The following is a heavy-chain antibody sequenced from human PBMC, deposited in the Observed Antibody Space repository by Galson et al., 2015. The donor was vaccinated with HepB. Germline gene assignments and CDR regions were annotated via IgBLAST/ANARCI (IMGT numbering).Heavy chain of an antibody. CDR1: GYTFTSYG. Sequence: SVKVSCKASGYTFTSYGISWVRQAPGQGLEWMGWISAYNGNTNYAQKLQGRVTMTTDTSTSTAYMELRSLRSDDTAVYYCARNGDVVPAANWFDPWGQGTLVTISS. CDR3: ARNGDVVPAANWFDP. J-gene: IGHJ5*02. V-gene: IGHV1-18*01. D-gene: IGHD2-2*01. CDR2: ISAYNGNT.